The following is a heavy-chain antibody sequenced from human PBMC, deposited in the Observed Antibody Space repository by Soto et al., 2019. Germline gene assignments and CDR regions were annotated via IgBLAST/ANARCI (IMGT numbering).Heavy chain of an antibody. CDR2: INPSGGRA. D-gene: IGHD2-15*01. Sequence: SVNVSCKASGYTFTSYYVHWVRQAPGQGLEWVGTINPSGGRAAYSQKFQGRVTMTRDTSAYTVNMEVDSLTSEDTAVYYCARGYCSTGTCNNWFDPWGQGTLVTVSS. CDR3: ARGYCSTGTCNNWFDP. V-gene: IGHV1-46*01. CDR1: GYTFTSYY. J-gene: IGHJ5*02.